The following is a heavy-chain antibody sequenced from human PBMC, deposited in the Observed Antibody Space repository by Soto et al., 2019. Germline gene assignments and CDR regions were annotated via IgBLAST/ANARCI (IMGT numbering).Heavy chain of an antibody. CDR1: GYTFTGYY. V-gene: IGHV1-46*03. CDR3: ARGGEYWCSGGSCYPGWEKAFDI. J-gene: IGHJ3*02. D-gene: IGHD2-15*01. CDR2: INPSGGST. Sequence: ASVKVSCKASGYTFTGYYMHWVRQAPGQGLEWMGIINPSGGSTSYAQKFQGRVTMTRDTSTSTVYMELSSLRSEDTAVYYCARGGEYWCSGGSCYPGWEKAFDIWGQGTMVTVSS.